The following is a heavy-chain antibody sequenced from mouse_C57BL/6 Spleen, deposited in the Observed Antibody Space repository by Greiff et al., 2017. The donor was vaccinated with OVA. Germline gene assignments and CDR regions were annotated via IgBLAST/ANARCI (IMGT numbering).Heavy chain of an antibody. CDR1: GYSITSGYY. V-gene: IGHV3-6*01. J-gene: IGHJ4*01. D-gene: IGHD2-3*01. CDR3: ARAGWLLREAMDY. CDR2: ISYDGSN. Sequence: EVQLVESGPGLVKPSQSLSLTCSVTGYSITSGYYWNWIRQFPGNKLEWMGYISYDGSNKYNPSLKNRISITLDTSKNQFFLKLNSVTTEDTATYYCARAGWLLREAMDYWGQGTSVTVSS.